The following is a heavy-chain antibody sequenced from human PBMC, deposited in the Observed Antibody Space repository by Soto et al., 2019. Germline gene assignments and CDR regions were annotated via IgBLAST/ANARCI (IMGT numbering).Heavy chain of an antibody. CDR3: ARYEDSGYAYGMDV. V-gene: IGHV1-18*01. CDR2: ISAYNGKT. CDR1: GYTLTRYV. D-gene: IGHD5-12*01. Sequence: QVQLVQSGAEVKKPGASVKVSCKASGYTLTRYVISWVRQAPGQGLEWMGWISAYNGKTNYAQKLQGRVPMTTDTSTSTVYMELRSMRSDDTAVYYCARYEDSGYAYGMDVWGQGTTVTVSS. J-gene: IGHJ6*02.